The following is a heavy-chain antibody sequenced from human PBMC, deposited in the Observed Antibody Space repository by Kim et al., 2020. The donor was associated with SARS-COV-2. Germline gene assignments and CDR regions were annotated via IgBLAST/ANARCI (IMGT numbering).Heavy chain of an antibody. CDR1: GGTFSSYA. V-gene: IGHV1-69*13. CDR3: ARSDIVVVTASRLRGWWFDP. Sequence: SVKVSCKASGGTFSSYAISWVRQAPGQGLEWMGGIIPIFGTANYAQKFQGRVTITADESTSTAYMELSSLRSEDTAVYYCARSDIVVVTASRLRGWWFDPWGQGTLVTVSS. CDR2: IIPIFGTA. D-gene: IGHD2-21*02. J-gene: IGHJ5*02.